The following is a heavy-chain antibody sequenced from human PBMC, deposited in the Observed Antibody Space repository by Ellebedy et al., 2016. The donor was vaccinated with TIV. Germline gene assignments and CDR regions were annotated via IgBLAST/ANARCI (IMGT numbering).Heavy chain of an antibody. V-gene: IGHV1-8*01. CDR2: MNPNSGNT. CDR1: GYTFTSYD. J-gene: IGHJ4*02. CDR3: ARGRGYYDSKSYYKGHDY. Sequence: AASVKVSCKASGYTFTSYDIYWVRQATGQGLEWMGWMNPNSGNTGQAQNFQGRVTMTRNTSISTAYMELSSLRSEDTAVYYCARGRGYYDSKSYYKGHDYWGQGTLVTVSS. D-gene: IGHD3-10*01.